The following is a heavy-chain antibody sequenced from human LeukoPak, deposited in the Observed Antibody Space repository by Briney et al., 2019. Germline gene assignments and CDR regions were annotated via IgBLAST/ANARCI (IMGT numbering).Heavy chain of an antibody. Sequence: SETLSLTCAVYGGSFSGYYWSWIRQPPGKGLEWIGEINHSGSTNYNPSLKSRVTISVDTSKNQFSLKLSSVTAADTAVYYCARGSPSGYVITAAATRRWFDPWGQGTLVTVSS. D-gene: IGHD5-12*01. CDR1: GGSFSGYY. CDR3: ARGSPSGYVITAAATRRWFDP. J-gene: IGHJ5*02. CDR2: INHSGST. V-gene: IGHV4-34*01.